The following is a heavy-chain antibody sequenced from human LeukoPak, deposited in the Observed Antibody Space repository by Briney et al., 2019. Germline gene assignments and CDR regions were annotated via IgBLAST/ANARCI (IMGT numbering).Heavy chain of an antibody. V-gene: IGHV4-38-2*02. Sequence: SETLSLTCTVSGYSISSGYYWGWIRQPPGKGLEWIGSIYHSGSTYYNPSLKSRVTISVDTSKSQFSLKLSSVTAADTAVYYCARVSLSAAPFDYWGQGTLVTVSS. CDR1: GYSISSGYY. CDR2: IYHSGST. D-gene: IGHD2-2*01. CDR3: ARVSLSAAPFDY. J-gene: IGHJ4*02.